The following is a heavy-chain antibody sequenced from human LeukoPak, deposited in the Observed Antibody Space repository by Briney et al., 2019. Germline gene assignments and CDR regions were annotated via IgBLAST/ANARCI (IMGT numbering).Heavy chain of an antibody. CDR1: GFTFTSSA. V-gene: IGHV1-58*01. CDR2: IVVGSGNT. CDR3: AAFDSSGYLQDH. Sequence: LEASVKVSCKASGFTFTSSAVQWVRQARGQRLEWIGWIVVGSGNTNYAQKFQERVTITRDMSTSTAYMELSSLRSEDTAVYYCAAFDSSGYLQDHWGQGTLVTVSS. J-gene: IGHJ4*02. D-gene: IGHD3-22*01.